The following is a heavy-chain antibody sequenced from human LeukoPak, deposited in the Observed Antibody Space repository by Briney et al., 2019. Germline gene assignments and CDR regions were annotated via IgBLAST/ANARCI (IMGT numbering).Heavy chain of an antibody. CDR2: INPSGGST. V-gene: IGHV1-46*01. J-gene: IGHJ3*02. D-gene: IGHD4-17*01. CDR1: GYTFTSYY. CDR3: ASRIGPDDYGHLYDAFDI. Sequence: GASVKVSCKASGYTFTSYYMHWVRQAPGQGLEWMGIINPSGGSTSYAQKFQGRVTMTRDTSTSTVYMELSSLRSDDTAVYHCASRIGPDDYGHLYDAFDIWGQGTMVTVSS.